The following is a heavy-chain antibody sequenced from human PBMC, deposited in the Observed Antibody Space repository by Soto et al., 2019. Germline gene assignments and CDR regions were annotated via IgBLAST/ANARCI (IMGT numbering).Heavy chain of an antibody. J-gene: IGHJ6*02. CDR2: IYYSGST. Sequence: SETLSLTCAVSGYSISSSNWWGWVRQPPGKGLEWIGYIYYSGSTYYNPSLKSRVTLSVDTSKNQFSLKLSSVTAVNTAVYYCARNAARYCSSTSCYGDYGMDVWGQGTTVTVSS. D-gene: IGHD2-2*01. CDR3: ARNAARYCSSTSCYGDYGMDV. V-gene: IGHV4-28*01. CDR1: GYSISSSNW.